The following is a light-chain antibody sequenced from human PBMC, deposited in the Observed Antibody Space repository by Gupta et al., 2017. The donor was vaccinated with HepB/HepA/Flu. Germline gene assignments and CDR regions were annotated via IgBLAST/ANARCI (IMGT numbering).Light chain of an antibody. CDR2: DAS. V-gene: IGKV3-11*01. CDR3: QHRRSCPFT. J-gene: IGKJ3*01. CDR1: QYVNIY. Sequence: EIVLTQSPGTLSLSPGERATLSCRASQYVNIYLAWYQQKPGQAPRLLIYDASNRATGIPARFSGSGYGTEFTLTISSREPEDFAVYYCQHRRSCPFTFGQGTXVDIK.